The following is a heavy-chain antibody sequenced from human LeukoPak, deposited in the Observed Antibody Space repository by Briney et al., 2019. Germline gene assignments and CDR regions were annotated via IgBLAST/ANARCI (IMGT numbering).Heavy chain of an antibody. CDR2: IKQDGSEK. V-gene: IGHV3-7*01. J-gene: IGHJ4*02. CDR1: GFTFSSYW. CDR3: ARAGDY. Sequence: PERSLRLSCAASGFTFSSYWMSWVHQAPEKGLEWVANIKQDGSEKYYVDSVKGRFTISRDNAKNSLYLQMNSLTAEDTAVYYCARAGDYWGQGTLVTVSS.